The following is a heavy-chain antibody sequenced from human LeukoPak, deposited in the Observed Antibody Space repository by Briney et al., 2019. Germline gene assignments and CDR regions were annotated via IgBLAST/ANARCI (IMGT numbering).Heavy chain of an antibody. CDR2: INTGGNI. CDR3: ASLMVRGVIIPIAFDI. V-gene: IGHV4-4*07. CDR1: GGSISPYY. Sequence: SETLSLTCTVSGGSISPYYWNWIRQPAGKGLEWIGRINTGGNIKYNPSLKSRVTISVDTSKNQFSLKLSSVTAADTAVYYCASLMVRGVIIPIAFDIWGQGTMVTVSS. J-gene: IGHJ3*02. D-gene: IGHD3-10*01.